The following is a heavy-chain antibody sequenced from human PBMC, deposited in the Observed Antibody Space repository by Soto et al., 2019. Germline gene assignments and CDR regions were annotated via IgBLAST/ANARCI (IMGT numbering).Heavy chain of an antibody. Sequence: GASVKVSCKASGYTFTSYDINWVRQATGQGLEWMGWMNPNSGNTGYAQKFQGRVTMTRNTSLSTAYMELSSLRSEDTAVYYWARVVVWFAELLIYYYGMDVWGQGTTVTVSS. D-gene: IGHD3-10*01. J-gene: IGHJ6*02. CDR1: GYTFTSYD. CDR2: MNPNSGNT. V-gene: IGHV1-8*01. CDR3: ARVVVWFAELLIYYYGMDV.